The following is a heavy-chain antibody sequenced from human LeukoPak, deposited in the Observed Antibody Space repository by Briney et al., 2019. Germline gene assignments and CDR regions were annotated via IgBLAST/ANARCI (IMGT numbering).Heavy chain of an antibody. CDR3: SRLTHSYYSDTSGYYPYYYYMDV. CDR2: ISYSGNT. CDR1: AGSISSSDYY. V-gene: IGHV4-39*02. Sequence: AETLSLTCTVSAGSISSSDYYWGWIRQSPGKGLEWIGRISYSGNTYYNPSLKSRVTISVDTSKNHFSLRLSSVTAADTAVYYCSRLTHSYYSDTSGYYPYYYYMDVWGEGTTVAVSS. D-gene: IGHD3-22*01. J-gene: IGHJ6*03.